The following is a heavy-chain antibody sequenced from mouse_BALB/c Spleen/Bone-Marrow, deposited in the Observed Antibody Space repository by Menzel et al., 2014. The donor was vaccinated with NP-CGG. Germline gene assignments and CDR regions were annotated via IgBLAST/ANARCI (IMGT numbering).Heavy chain of an antibody. V-gene: IGHV1S126*01. D-gene: IGHD2-14*01. Sequence: VQLKESGAELVRPGASVKVSCKASGYTFTNYWINWVRQRPGQGLEWIGNIYPSDSYSNYNQKFKDKATLTVDKSSSTAYMQLSSPTSEDSAVYYCTRRDRYDYYGVDYWGQGTSVTVSS. J-gene: IGHJ4*01. CDR2: IYPSDSYS. CDR3: TRRDRYDYYGVDY. CDR1: GYTFTNYW.